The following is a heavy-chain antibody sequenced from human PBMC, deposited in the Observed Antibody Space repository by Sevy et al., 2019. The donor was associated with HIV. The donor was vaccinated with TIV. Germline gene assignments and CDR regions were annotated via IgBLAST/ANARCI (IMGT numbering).Heavy chain of an antibody. CDR3: ARAHYNYFDT. V-gene: IGHV7-4-1*01. D-gene: IGHD3-9*01. CDR2: INTNSGNP. CDR1: GYTFTNYG. Sequence: ASVKVSCKGSGYTFTNYGLIWVRQAPGHGLEYMGRINTNSGNPTFAPGFAGRFVFSLDTSVITAFLQIDSLKAEDTALYYCARAHYNYFDTWGQGSLVTVSS. J-gene: IGHJ4*02.